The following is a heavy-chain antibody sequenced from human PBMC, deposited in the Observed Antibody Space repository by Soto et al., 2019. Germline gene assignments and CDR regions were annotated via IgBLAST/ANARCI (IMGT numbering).Heavy chain of an antibody. CDR3: ARIERYSTYEYFDF. CDR2: VFSNDAK. V-gene: IGHV2-26*01. D-gene: IGHD5-12*01. CDR1: GFSLSHIRVG. Sequence: SGPTLVNPTETLTLTCTVSGFSLSHIRVGVGWIRQPPGKALEWLAHVFSNDAKSYSPSLKGRLTISRDAFRSQVVLTMTNVDPVDTATYFCARIERYSTYEYFDFRGQGTLVTVSS. J-gene: IGHJ4*02.